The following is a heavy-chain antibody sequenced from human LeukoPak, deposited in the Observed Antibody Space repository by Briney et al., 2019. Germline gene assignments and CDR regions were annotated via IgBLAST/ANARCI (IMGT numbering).Heavy chain of an antibody. D-gene: IGHD2/OR15-2a*01. J-gene: IGHJ4*02. Sequence: ASVKVSCKASGYTFTSYYMHWVRQAPGQGLEWVGVINPSGDSTTYAQKFQGRVTMTRDISTSTVYMELSSLRSDDTAVYYCLALIRGYWGQGTLVTVSS. V-gene: IGHV1-46*01. CDR3: LALIRGY. CDR1: GYTFTSYY. CDR2: INPSGDST.